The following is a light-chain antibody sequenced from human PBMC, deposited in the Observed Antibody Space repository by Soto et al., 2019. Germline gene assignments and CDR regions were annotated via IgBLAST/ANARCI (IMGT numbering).Light chain of an antibody. CDR2: GIS. CDR3: QQYSKWPIT. V-gene: IGKV3-15*01. CDR1: QSVNSN. J-gene: IGKJ5*01. Sequence: EMVMTQSPAILSVSPGQSATLSCRASQSVNSNYLAWYQQHPGQPPRLLIYGISTRATGIPARFSGSGSGTEFSLIISSLQSEDFAVYYCQQYSKWPITFGQGTRLEIK.